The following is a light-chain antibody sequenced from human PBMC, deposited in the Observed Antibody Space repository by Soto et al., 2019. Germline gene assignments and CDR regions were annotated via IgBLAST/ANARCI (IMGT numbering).Light chain of an antibody. J-gene: IGKJ4*01. V-gene: IGKV3-11*01. CDR3: QQRSNWPYLT. Sequence: EIVLTQSPDTLSLSPGERATLYCRASQSVSGYLGWYQQKPGQAARLLIYDASNRAYGVPARFRGSGSGTNFTLTIASLEPDDFAVYYCQQRSNWPYLTFGGGTRV. CDR1: QSVSGY. CDR2: DAS.